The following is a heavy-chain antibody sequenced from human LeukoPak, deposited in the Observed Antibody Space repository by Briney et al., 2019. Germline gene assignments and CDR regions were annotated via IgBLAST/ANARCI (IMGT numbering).Heavy chain of an antibody. J-gene: IGHJ6*03. CDR1: GGSISSYY. D-gene: IGHD3-3*01. V-gene: IGHV4-59*01. CDR3: ARGFSERAIFGVVYYYMDV. Sequence: SETLPLTCTVSGGSISSYYWSWIRQPPGKGLEWIGYIYYSGSTNYNPSLKSRVTISVDTSKNQFSLKLSSVTAADTAVYYCARGFSERAIFGVVYYYMDVWGKGTTVTVSS. CDR2: IYYSGST.